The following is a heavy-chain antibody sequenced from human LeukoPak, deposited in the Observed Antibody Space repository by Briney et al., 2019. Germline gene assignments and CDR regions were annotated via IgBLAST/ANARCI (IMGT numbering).Heavy chain of an antibody. J-gene: IGHJ5*02. D-gene: IGHD6-25*01. CDR1: GGSISSSNW. Sequence: PSETLSLTCAVSGGSISSSNWWSWVRQPPGKGLEWIGEIYHSGSTNYNPSLKSRVTISVDKSKNQFSLKLSSVTAADTAVYYCARSLAAAPNWFDPWGQGTLVTVSS. CDR3: ARSLAAAPNWFDP. CDR2: IYHSGST. V-gene: IGHV4-4*02.